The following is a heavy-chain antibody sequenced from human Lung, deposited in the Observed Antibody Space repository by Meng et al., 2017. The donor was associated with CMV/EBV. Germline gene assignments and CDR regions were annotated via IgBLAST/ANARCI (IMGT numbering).Heavy chain of an antibody. CDR1: GFTFDDYD. V-gene: IGHV3-9*01. Sequence: SLMISCAAPGFTFDDYDMHWVRQVPGKGLEWVAGITWNSGRIGYADSVKGRFTISRDNAKNSLYLQMNSLRAEDTAFYYCAKGLSGLNYYNGMDVWGRGTTVTVSS. J-gene: IGHJ6*02. CDR3: AKGLSGLNYYNGMDV. CDR2: ITWNSGRI. D-gene: IGHD1-26*01.